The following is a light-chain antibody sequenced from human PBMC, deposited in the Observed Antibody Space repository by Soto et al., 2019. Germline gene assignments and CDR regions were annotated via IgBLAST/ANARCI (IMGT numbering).Light chain of an antibody. CDR2: DAS. CDR3: QRRSDWPSLT. J-gene: IGKJ4*01. Sequence: EIVLTQSPATLSLSPGERATLSCRASQSVSSYLAWYQQKPGQAPRLLIYDASNRATGIPARFSGSGSGTDFTLTISSLEPEDFAVYYCQRRSDWPSLTFGGGNKVEIQ. CDR1: QSVSSY. V-gene: IGKV3-11*01.